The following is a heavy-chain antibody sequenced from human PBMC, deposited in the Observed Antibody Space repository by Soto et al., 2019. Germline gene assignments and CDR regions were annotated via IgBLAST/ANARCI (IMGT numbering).Heavy chain of an antibody. CDR1: GFTFSSFW. Sequence: EVQLVESGGGLVQPGGSLRLSCAASGFTFSSFWMNWVRQAPGKGLEWVANIKSDGSEKYYGDSVKGRFTFSRDNAKNTPYLQMDSLRVEDTAVYYCARCRSYGMEGVERAVDIWGQGTKVTVSS. J-gene: IGHJ3*02. CDR2: IKSDGSEK. D-gene: IGHD1-26*01. CDR3: ARCRSYGMEGVERAVDI. V-gene: IGHV3-7*03.